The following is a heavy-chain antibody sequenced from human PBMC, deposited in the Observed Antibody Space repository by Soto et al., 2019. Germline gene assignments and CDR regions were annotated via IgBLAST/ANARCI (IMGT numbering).Heavy chain of an antibody. CDR1: GFTFNIYA. J-gene: IGHJ3*02. D-gene: IGHD2-15*01. Sequence: GSLRLSCAASGFTFNIYAMSWVRQAPGKGLEWVSVFYSGGNTYYADSVKGRFTMSRDNSKNTLYLQMNRLRAEDTAVYYCARDGQMQPWRGGAFDIWGQGTMVTVSS. CDR3: ARDGQMQPWRGGAFDI. CDR2: FYSGGNT. V-gene: IGHV3-66*01.